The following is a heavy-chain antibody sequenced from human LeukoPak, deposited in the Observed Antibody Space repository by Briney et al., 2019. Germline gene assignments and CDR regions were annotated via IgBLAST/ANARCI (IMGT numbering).Heavy chain of an antibody. CDR1: GFTSSSHW. Sequence: PGGSLRLSCAASGFTSSSHWMHWVRQAPGDGLVWVSRVNGPGDWTHYADSVRGRFIISRDNAENTISLQMNNLRAEDTAVYFCAREVFEGQRQSDAFDVWGQGTMVTVSS. D-gene: IGHD6-25*01. CDR3: AREVFEGQRQSDAFDV. CDR2: VNGPGDWT. J-gene: IGHJ3*01. V-gene: IGHV3-74*01.